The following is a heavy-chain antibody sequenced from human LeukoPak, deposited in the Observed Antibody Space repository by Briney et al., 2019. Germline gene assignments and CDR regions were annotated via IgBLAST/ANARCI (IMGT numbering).Heavy chain of an antibody. CDR2: ISAYNGNT. V-gene: IGHV1-18*04. Sequence: ASVKVSCKASGYTFTSYGISWVRQAPGQGLEWMGWISAYNGNTNYAQKFQGRVTITADKSTSTAYMELSSLRSEDTAVYYCASRYYYDSSGYYYRSFDYWGQGTLVTVSS. D-gene: IGHD3-22*01. CDR3: ASRYYYDSSGYYYRSFDY. CDR1: GYTFTSYG. J-gene: IGHJ4*02.